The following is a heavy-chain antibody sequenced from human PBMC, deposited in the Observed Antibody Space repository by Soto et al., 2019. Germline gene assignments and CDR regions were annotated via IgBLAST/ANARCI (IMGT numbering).Heavy chain of an antibody. CDR2: IIPILGIA. D-gene: IGHD1-1*01. V-gene: IGHV1-69*02. Sequence: QVQLVQSGAEVKKPGSSVKVSCKASGGTFSSYTISWVRQAPGQGLEWMGRIIPILGIANYAQKFQGRVTITVDKSTSTSYMELSSLRSEDTAVYYCARVLERPGSDAFDIWGQGTMVTVSS. J-gene: IGHJ3*02. CDR3: ARVLERPGSDAFDI. CDR1: GGTFSSYT.